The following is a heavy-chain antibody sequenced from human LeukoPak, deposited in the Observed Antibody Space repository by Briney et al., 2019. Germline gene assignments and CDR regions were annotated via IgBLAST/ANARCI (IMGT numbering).Heavy chain of an antibody. CDR3: ARDGSSGSGDYFDY. V-gene: IGHV1-69*13. D-gene: IGHD1-26*01. CDR1: GGTFSSYA. Sequence: ASVKVSCTASGGTFSSYAISWVRQAPGQGLEWMGGIIPIFGTANYAQKFQGRVTITADESTSTAYMELSSLRSEDTAVYYCARDGSSGSGDYFDYWGQGTLVTVSS. CDR2: IIPIFGTA. J-gene: IGHJ4*02.